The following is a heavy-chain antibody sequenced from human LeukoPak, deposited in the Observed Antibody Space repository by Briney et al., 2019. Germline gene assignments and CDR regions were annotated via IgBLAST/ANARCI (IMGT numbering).Heavy chain of an antibody. D-gene: IGHD3-9*01. Sequence: ETLSLTCTVSGGSISINGYYMSWVRQAPGKGLEWVSVIYSGGSAYYADSVKGRFTISRDNSKNTLYLQMNSLRAEDTAVYYCARVSRWYDILTGYSHYYYYGMDVWGQGTTVTVSS. V-gene: IGHV3-66*01. CDR1: GGSISINGYY. CDR2: IYSGGSA. J-gene: IGHJ6*02. CDR3: ARVSRWYDILTGYSHYYYYGMDV.